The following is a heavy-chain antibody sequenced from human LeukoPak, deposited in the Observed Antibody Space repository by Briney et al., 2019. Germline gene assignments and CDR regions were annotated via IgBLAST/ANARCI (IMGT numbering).Heavy chain of an antibody. J-gene: IGHJ4*02. CDR1: GGSIGSYY. Sequence: SETLSLTCTVSGGSIGSYYWSWIRQPPGKGLEWIGYIYYSGSTYYNPSLKSRVTISVDTSRNQFSLKLSSVTAADTAVYYCAAKDYWGQGTLVTVSS. CDR2: IYYSGST. V-gene: IGHV4-59*06. CDR3: AAKDY.